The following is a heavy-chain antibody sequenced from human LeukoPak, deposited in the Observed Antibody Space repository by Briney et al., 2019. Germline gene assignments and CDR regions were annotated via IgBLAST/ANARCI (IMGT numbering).Heavy chain of an antibody. V-gene: IGHV1-69*13. CDR3: ARDRSLGAVHRGMDV. CDR2: IIPIFGTA. J-gene: IGHJ6*04. CDR1: GGTFSSYA. Sequence: SVKVSCKASGGTFSSYAISWLRQSPGQGLEWMGGIIPIFGTANYAQKFQGRVTITADESTSTAYMELSSLRSEDTAVYYCARDRSLGAVHRGMDVWGKGTTVTVSS. D-gene: IGHD6-19*01.